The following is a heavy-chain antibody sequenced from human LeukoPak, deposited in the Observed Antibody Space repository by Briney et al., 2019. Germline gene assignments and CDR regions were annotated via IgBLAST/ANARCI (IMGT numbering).Heavy chain of an antibody. CDR1: GFTFSDYY. CDR2: ISNSDSTI. J-gene: IGHJ6*02. V-gene: IGHV3-11*01. D-gene: IGHD2-2*01. CDR3: ARDGSGFCSSTSCYSGYYYYGMDV. Sequence: GGSLRLSCAASGFTFSDYYMSWIRQAPGKGLEWVSYISNSDSTIYYADSAKGRFTISRDNAKNSLYLQMNSLGAEDTAVYYCARDGSGFCSSTSCYSGYYYYGMDVWGQGTTVTVSS.